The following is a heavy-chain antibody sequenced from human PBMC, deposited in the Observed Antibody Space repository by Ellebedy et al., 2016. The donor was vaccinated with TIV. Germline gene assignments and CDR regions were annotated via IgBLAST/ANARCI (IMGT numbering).Heavy chain of an antibody. D-gene: IGHD6-6*01. V-gene: IGHV1-2*02. CDR3: ARDRAEGASSSGFDL. CDR2: INPKSGGT. Sequence: ASVKVSCXASGYTFTGYYMHWVRQAPGQGLEWMGWINPKSGGTHFAQKFQGRVTVTRDTSITTAYMELNSLISDDTAVYYCARDRAEGASSSGFDLWGQGTVVTVSS. J-gene: IGHJ3*01. CDR1: GYTFTGYY.